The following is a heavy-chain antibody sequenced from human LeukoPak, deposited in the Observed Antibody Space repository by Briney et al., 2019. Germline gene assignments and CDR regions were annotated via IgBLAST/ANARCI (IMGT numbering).Heavy chain of an antibody. V-gene: IGHV3-23*01. CDR1: GFTFSSYA. J-gene: IGHJ6*02. Sequence: GGSLRVSCAASGFTFSSYAMSWVRQAPGKGLEWVSGISGSGGSTYYADSVKGRFTISRDNSKNTLYLQMNSLRAEDTAVYYCAKGTGTTKGFFYYAMDVWGQGTTVTVSS. CDR2: ISGSGGST. CDR3: AKGTGTTKGFFYYAMDV. D-gene: IGHD1-1*01.